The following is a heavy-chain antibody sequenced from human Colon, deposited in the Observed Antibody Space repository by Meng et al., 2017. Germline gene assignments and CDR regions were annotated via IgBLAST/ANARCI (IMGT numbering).Heavy chain of an antibody. CDR2: ISGSGSSV. CDR3: ARGRYRSTH. D-gene: IGHD2-2*02. V-gene: IGHV3-11*01. Sequence: QVQLWYAGGGWVKPGGSLGLSCAASGFTFSDYYMTWVRQDPGKGLEWLSYISGSGSSVYYADSVKGRITISRDNAKNSLYLQMNSLRAEDTAGYYCARGRYRSTHWGQGTLVTVSS. CDR1: GFTFSDYY. J-gene: IGHJ4*02.